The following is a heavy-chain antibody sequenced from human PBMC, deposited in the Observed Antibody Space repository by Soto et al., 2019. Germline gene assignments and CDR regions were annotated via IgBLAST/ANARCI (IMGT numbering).Heavy chain of an antibody. Sequence: SETLSLTCTVSGGSISSYYWSWIRQPPGKGLEWIGEINHSGSTNYNPSLKSRVTISVDTSKNQFSLKLSSVTAADTAAYYCARAAPRYCSGGSGYSGGDYWGQGTLVTVSS. V-gene: IGHV4-34*01. CDR1: GGSISSYY. J-gene: IGHJ4*02. CDR2: INHSGST. D-gene: IGHD2-15*01. CDR3: ARAAPRYCSGGSGYSGGDY.